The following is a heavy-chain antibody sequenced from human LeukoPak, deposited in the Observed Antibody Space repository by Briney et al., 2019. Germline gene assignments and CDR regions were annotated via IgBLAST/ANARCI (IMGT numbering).Heavy chain of an antibody. CDR3: AKDREPDNRWNFDY. D-gene: IGHD1-1*01. CDR1: GFTFSGYT. CDR2: ILGSGSTS. Sequence: GGSLRLSCAASGFTFSGYTMSWVRQAPGKGLEGVSSILGSGSTSYYADSVKGRFTISRDNSKNTLYLQMNSLRAEDTAVYYCAKDREPDNRWNFDYWGQGTLVTVSS. J-gene: IGHJ4*02. V-gene: IGHV3-23*01.